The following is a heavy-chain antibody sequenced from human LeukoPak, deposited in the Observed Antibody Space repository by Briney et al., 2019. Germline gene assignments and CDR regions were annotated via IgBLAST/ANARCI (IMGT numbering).Heavy chain of an antibody. Sequence: SETLSLTCTVSADSMRDHFWSWIRQPPGKGLEWIGYIYYRETTNYNPSLKSRVTISIDKSKRQFSLRLNSVTASDTAVYYRARTGDVYDTLTGYSYFFDYWGQGTLVTVSS. J-gene: IGHJ4*02. CDR3: ARTGDVYDTLTGYSYFFDY. D-gene: IGHD3-9*01. CDR1: ADSMRDHF. CDR2: IYYRETT. V-gene: IGHV4-59*08.